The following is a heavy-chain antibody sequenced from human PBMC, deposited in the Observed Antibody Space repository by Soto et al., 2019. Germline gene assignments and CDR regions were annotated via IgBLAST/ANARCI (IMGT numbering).Heavy chain of an antibody. CDR2: IYPGDSDT. CDR3: ARRGRGIGGYYYGMDV. CDR1: GYRFANFG. J-gene: IGHJ6*02. D-gene: IGHD3-16*01. Sequence: PGESLKISSKASGYRFANFGLGWVRQMPGKGLEWMGIIYPGDSDTRYSPSFQGQVTISADKSISTAYLQWSSLKASDTAMYYCARRGRGIGGYYYGMDVWGQGTTVTVSS. V-gene: IGHV5-51*01.